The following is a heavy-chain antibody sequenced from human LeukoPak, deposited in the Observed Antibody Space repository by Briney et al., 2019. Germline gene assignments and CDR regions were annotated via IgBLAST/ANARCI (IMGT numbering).Heavy chain of an antibody. D-gene: IGHD2-15*01. Sequence: GSLRLSCAASGFTFSSYAMHWVRQAPGKGLEWVAVISYDGSNKYYADSVKGRFTISRDNSKNTLCLQMNSLRAEDTAVYYCARDGSGNFDYWGQGTLVTVSS. CDR3: ARDGSGNFDY. CDR1: GFTFSSYA. J-gene: IGHJ4*02. CDR2: ISYDGSNK. V-gene: IGHV3-30-3*01.